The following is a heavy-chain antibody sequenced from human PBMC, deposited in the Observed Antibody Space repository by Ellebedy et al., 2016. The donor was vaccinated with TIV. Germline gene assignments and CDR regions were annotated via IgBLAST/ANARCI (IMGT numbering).Heavy chain of an antibody. Sequence: SETLSLTXTVSGGSISSYYWSWIRQPAGKGLEWIGRIYTSGSTNYNPSLKSRVTMSVDTSKNQFSLKLSSVTAADTAVYYCASTYYYDSSGYYFDYWGQGTLVTVSS. CDR3: ASTYYYDSSGYYFDY. CDR1: GGSISSYY. V-gene: IGHV4-4*07. CDR2: IYTSGST. D-gene: IGHD3-22*01. J-gene: IGHJ4*02.